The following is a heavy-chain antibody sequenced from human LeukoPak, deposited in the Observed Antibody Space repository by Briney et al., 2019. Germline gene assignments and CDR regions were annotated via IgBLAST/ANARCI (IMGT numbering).Heavy chain of an antibody. V-gene: IGHV1-18*01. J-gene: IGHJ4*02. CDR3: VKGGGNVRRYFEY. Sequence: ASVKVSCKTSGYTFPSFGITWIRQVPGQGLEWMGWITAYNGNTNYAQKFQDRVSMTTDSSTTTAYMELRGLRSDDTAVYYCVKGGGNVRRYFEYWGQGTLVTVSS. CDR1: GYTFPSFG. CDR2: ITAYNGNT. D-gene: IGHD4-23*01.